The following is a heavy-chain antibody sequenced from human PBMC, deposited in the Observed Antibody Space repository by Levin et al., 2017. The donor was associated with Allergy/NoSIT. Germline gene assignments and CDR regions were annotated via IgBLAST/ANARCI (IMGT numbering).Heavy chain of an antibody. Sequence: SETLSLTCTVSGGSISNSRDFWGWIRQPPGKGLEWIGSVYYSGSTYYNPSNKSRVTISVDTSKNQLFLNLNSVAAADTAVDYCATIATRAYWGQGILVTVSS. CDR2: VYYSGST. CDR3: ATIATRAY. CDR1: GGSISNSRDF. J-gene: IGHJ4*02. V-gene: IGHV4-39*01. D-gene: IGHD2-21*01.